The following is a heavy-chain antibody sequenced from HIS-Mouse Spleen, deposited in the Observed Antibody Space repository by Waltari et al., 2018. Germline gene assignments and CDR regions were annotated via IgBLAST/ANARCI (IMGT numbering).Heavy chain of an antibody. Sequence: QVQLVQSGAEVKKPGSSVKVSCKASGGTFSSYAISWGRQAPGQGLGWMGGNIPMLRTANYGQKFQGRVTITADESTSTAYMELSSLRSEDTAVYYCARGSYRRFFDYWGQGTLVTVSS. CDR2: NIPMLRTA. D-gene: IGHD1-26*01. CDR3: ARGSYRRFFDY. J-gene: IGHJ4*02. CDR1: GGTFSSYA. V-gene: IGHV1-69*01.